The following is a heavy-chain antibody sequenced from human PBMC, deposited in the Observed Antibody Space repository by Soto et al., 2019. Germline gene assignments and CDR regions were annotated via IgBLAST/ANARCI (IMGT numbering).Heavy chain of an antibody. CDR1: GGSISSSSYY. CDR2: IYYSGST. Sequence: PSETLSLTCTVSGGSISSSSYYWGWIRQPPGKGLEWIGSIYYSGSTYYNPSLKSRVTISVDTSKNQFSLKLSSVTAADTAVYYCARHRAEITMVRGVIASGMGHRLDPWGQGTLVTVSS. CDR3: ARHRAEITMVRGVIASGMGHRLDP. D-gene: IGHD3-10*01. J-gene: IGHJ5*02. V-gene: IGHV4-39*01.